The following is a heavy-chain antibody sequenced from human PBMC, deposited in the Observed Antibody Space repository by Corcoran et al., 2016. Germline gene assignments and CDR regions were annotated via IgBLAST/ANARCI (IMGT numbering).Heavy chain of an antibody. D-gene: IGHD1-26*01. CDR1: GGTFSSYA. Sequence: QVQLVQSGAEVKKPGSSVKVSCKASGGTFSSYAISWVRQAPGQGLEWMGVIIPIFGTANYAQKFQGRVTITADESTSTAYMELSSLRSEDTAVYYCARASKERYSGSYGVAAYWGQGTLVTVSS. CDR2: IIPIFGTA. CDR3: ARASKERYSGSYGVAAY. J-gene: IGHJ4*02. V-gene: IGHV1-69*01.